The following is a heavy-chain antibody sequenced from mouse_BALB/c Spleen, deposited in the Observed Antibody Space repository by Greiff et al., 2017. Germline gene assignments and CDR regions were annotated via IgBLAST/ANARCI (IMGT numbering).Heavy chain of an antibody. CDR1: GFTFNTYA. CDR2: IRSKSNNYAT. J-gene: IGHJ1*01. Sequence: EVQLVESGGGLVQPKGSLKLSCAASGFTFNTYAMHWVCQAPGKGLEWVARIRSKSNNYATYYADSVKDRFTISRDDSQSMLYLQMNNLKTEDTAMYYCVREENYDYGGWYFDVWGAGTTVTVSS. V-gene: IGHV10-3*03. D-gene: IGHD2-4*01. CDR3: VREENYDYGGWYFDV.